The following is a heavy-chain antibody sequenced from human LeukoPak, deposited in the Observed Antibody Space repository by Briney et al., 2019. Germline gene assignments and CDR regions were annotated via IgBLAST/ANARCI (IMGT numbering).Heavy chain of an antibody. J-gene: IGHJ4*02. Sequence: ASETLSLTCTVSGGSISSYYWSWIRQPAGKGLEWIGRIYTSGSTNYNPSLKSRVTISVDTSKNQFSLKLSSVTAADTAVYYCARGPLRFLEWLLPPGFDYWGQGTLVTVSS. V-gene: IGHV4-4*07. D-gene: IGHD3-3*01. CDR1: GGSISSYY. CDR3: ARGPLRFLEWLLPPGFDY. CDR2: IYTSGST.